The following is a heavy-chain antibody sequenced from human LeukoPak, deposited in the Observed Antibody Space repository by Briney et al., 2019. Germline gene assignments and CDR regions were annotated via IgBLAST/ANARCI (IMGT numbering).Heavy chain of an antibody. CDR2: IYYSGST. J-gene: IGHJ4*02. D-gene: IGHD6-6*01. CDR3: ARVGSSSGSTSDLADY. Sequence: SQTLSLTCTVSGGSISSGDYYWSWIRQPPGKGLEWIGYIYYSGSTCYNPSLKSRVTISVDTSKNQFSLKLSSVTAADTAVYYCARVGSSSGSTSDLADYWGQGTLVTVSS. V-gene: IGHV4-30-4*08. CDR1: GGSISSGDYY.